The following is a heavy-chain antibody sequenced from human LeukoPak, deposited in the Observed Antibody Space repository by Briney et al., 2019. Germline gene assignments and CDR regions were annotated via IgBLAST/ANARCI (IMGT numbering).Heavy chain of an antibody. D-gene: IGHD3-22*01. J-gene: IGHJ6*02. CDR1: GFTVSSNY. CDR2: IYSGGST. CDR3: ARDSPYDSSGYSPKYYYYYGMDV. V-gene: IGHV3-66*01. Sequence: PGGSLRLSCAASGFTVSSNYMSWVRQAPGKGLEWVSVIYSGGSTYYADSVKGRFTISRDNSKNTLYLQMNSLRAEDTAVYYCARDSPYDSSGYSPKYYYYYGMDVWGQGTTVTVSS.